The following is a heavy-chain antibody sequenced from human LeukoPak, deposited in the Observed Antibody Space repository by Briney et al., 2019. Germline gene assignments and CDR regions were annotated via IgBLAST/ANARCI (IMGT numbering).Heavy chain of an antibody. Sequence: PGGSLRLSCAASGFTFSSYWMTWVRQAPGKGLEWVANIKQDGSEKYYVDSVKGRFTISRDNAKNSLYLQMNSLRAEVTAVYYCAKGSGSSWYEGYFQHWGQGTLVTVSS. V-gene: IGHV3-7*01. CDR3: AKGSGSSWYEGYFQH. CDR1: GFTFSSYW. J-gene: IGHJ1*01. D-gene: IGHD6-13*01. CDR2: IKQDGSEK.